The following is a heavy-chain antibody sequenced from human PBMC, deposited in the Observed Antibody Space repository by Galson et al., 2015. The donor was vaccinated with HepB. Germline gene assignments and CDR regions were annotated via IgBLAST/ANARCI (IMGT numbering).Heavy chain of an antibody. CDR1: GFIFSNYT. V-gene: IGHV3-48*02. D-gene: IGHD3-10*01. CDR2: ISSSSYTK. J-gene: IGHJ3*01. CDR3: ATHFPIMVRGVVITYDAFDV. Sequence: SLRLSCATSGFIFSNYTMNWVRQAPGKGLEWVSYISSSSYTKYYADSVKGRFTISRDNAKNSLYLQMNSLRDDDTAVYYCATHFPIMVRGVVITYDAFDVWGQGTMVTVSS.